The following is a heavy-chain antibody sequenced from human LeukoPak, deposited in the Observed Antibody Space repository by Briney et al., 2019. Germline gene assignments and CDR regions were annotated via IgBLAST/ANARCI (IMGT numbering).Heavy chain of an antibody. Sequence: PGGSLRLSCAASGFTFSSYEMNWVRQAPGKGLEWVSYISSSGSTIYYADSVKGRFTISRDNAKNSLYLQMNSLRAEDTAVYYCARDREGYQLPQMHHYYYMDVWGKGITVTISS. CDR2: ISSSGSTI. J-gene: IGHJ6*03. V-gene: IGHV3-48*03. CDR1: GFTFSSYE. CDR3: ARDREGYQLPQMHHYYYMDV. D-gene: IGHD2-2*01.